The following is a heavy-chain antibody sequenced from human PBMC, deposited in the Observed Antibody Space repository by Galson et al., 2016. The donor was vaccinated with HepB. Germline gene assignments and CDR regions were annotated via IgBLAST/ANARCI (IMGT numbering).Heavy chain of an antibody. CDR2: INPGHGGT. J-gene: IGHJ4*02. CDR1: GYTFINYF. D-gene: IGHD3-10*01. V-gene: IGHV1-46*01. CDR3: AREFSGGYFDY. Sequence: SVTVSCKASGYTFINYFIHWVRQAPGQGLEWMGIINPGHGGTTYAQRFRGRLTMTRDTSTTTAYMDLSSLESEDSAVYYWAREFSGGYFDYWGQRTLVTVSS.